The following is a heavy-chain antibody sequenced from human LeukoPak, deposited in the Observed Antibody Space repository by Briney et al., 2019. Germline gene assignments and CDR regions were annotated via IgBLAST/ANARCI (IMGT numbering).Heavy chain of an antibody. CDR1: GFTFSDYY. V-gene: IGHV3-11*04. D-gene: IGHD2-2*01. CDR2: ISSSGSTI. J-gene: IGHJ5*02. Sequence: PGGSLRLSCAASGFTFSDYYMSWIRQAPGKGLEWVSYISSSGSTIYYADSVKGRFTISRDNAKNSLYLQMNSLRAEDTAVYYCARDLGGCSSTSCYRSWFDPWGQGTLVTVSS. CDR3: ARDLGGCSSTSCYRSWFDP.